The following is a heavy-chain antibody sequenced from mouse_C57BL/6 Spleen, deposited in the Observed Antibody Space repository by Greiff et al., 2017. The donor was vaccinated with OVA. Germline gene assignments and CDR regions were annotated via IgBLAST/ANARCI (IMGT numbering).Heavy chain of an antibody. Sequence: EVQRVESGPVLVKPGASVKMSCKASGYTFTDYYMNWVKQSHGKSLEWIGVINPYNGGTSYNQKFKGKATLTVDKSSSTAYMELNSLTSEDSAVYYCARGEDSNYVFDYWGQGTTLTVSS. CDR3: ARGEDSNYVFDY. CDR1: GYTFTDYY. V-gene: IGHV1-19*01. J-gene: IGHJ2*01. D-gene: IGHD2-5*01. CDR2: INPYNGGT.